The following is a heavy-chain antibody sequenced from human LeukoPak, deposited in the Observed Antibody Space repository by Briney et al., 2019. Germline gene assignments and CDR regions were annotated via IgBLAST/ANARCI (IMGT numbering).Heavy chain of an antibody. CDR1: GFTFSTFG. V-gene: IGHV3-7*01. J-gene: IGHJ2*01. CDR2: IKQDGSEK. Sequence: GSLRLSCAASGFTFSTFGMSWVRQAPGKGLEWVANIKQDGSEKYYVDSVKGRFTISRDNAENSLFLLLSSLRAEDTAVYYCARGPRYFDLWGRGTLVTVSS. CDR3: ARGPRYFDL.